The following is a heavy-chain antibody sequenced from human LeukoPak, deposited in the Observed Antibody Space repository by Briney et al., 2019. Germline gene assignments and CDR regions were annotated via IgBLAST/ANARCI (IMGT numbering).Heavy chain of an antibody. CDR2: VYSDGST. CDR1: GFTFSDYY. CDR3: AREKGRGVISPYYDY. J-gene: IGHJ4*02. D-gene: IGHD3-10*01. Sequence: GGSLRLSCAASGFTFSDYYMSWVRQAPGKGLEWVSVVYSDGSTYYEDSVKGRFTISRDTSKNTLSLQMNSLRVEDTAVYYCAREKGRGVISPYYDYWGQGTLVTVS. V-gene: IGHV3-53*01.